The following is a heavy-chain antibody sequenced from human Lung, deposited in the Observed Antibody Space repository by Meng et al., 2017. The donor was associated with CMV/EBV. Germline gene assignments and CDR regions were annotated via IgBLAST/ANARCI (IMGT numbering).Heavy chain of an antibody. Sequence: VQMQTWGPALVDHSETLCPPRTVSGGYISSYYLSWILRPAGNGLEWIGRIYPSGITNYNPSLKRRVTMSVDTSKNQLSLKLCSVTAADTAVYYCARDGTPPYCSGGSCWDYWGQGTLVTVSS. V-gene: IGHV4-4*07. CDR3: ARDGTPPYCSGGSCWDY. CDR2: IYPSGIT. CDR1: GGYISSYY. D-gene: IGHD2-15*01. J-gene: IGHJ4*02.